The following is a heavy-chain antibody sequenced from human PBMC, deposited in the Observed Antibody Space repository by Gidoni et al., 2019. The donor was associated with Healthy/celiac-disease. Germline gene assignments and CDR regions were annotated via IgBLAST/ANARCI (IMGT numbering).Heavy chain of an antibody. CDR3: ARELIERGAFDI. CDR1: VFTVSSNY. V-gene: IGHV3-66*01. CDR2: NYSGGSK. Sequence: EVQLVASGGGLVQSGGSLRLSCAASVFTVSSNYMHWVRQVPGKGLGWVTVNYSGGSKYYADSVKDRFTISRDNSKNTLYLQMNSLRAEDTAVYYCARELIERGAFDIWGQGTMVTVSS. J-gene: IGHJ3*02.